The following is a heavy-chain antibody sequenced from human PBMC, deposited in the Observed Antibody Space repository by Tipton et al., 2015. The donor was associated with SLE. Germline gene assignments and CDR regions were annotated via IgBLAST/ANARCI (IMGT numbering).Heavy chain of an antibody. Sequence: SLRLSCAASGFTFSSYWMSWVRQAPGKGLEWVANIKQDGSEKYYVDSVKGRFTISRDNAKNSLYLQMNSLRAEDTAVYYCARDLCCGGDWYYYYYYMDVWGKGTTVTVSS. V-gene: IGHV3-7*01. CDR1: GFTFSSYW. D-gene: IGHD2-21*01. CDR2: IKQDGSEK. CDR3: ARDLCCGGDWYYYYYYMDV. J-gene: IGHJ6*03.